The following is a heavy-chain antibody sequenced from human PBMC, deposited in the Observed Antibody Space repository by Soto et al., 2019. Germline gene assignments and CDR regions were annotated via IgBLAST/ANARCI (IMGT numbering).Heavy chain of an antibody. CDR1: GFTFSSYG. D-gene: IGHD6-19*01. CDR3: ARDLSSSGWYDYYYGMDV. Sequence: GGSLRLSCAASGFTFSSYGMHWVRQAPGKGLEWVAVIWYDGSNKYYADSVKGRFTISRDNSKNTLYLQMNSLRAEDTAVYYCARDLSSSGWYDYYYGMDVWGQGTTVTVSS. CDR2: IWYDGSNK. J-gene: IGHJ6*02. V-gene: IGHV3-33*01.